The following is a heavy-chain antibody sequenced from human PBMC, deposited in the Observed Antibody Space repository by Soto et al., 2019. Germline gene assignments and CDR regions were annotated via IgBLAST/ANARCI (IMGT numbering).Heavy chain of an antibody. CDR1: VFTFSSYS. D-gene: IGHD3-22*01. CDR2: ISSSSSYI. J-gene: IGHJ4*02. V-gene: IGHV3-21*01. CDR3: ARDSRDSSGYYLNFDY. Sequence: GGSLRLSCAASVFTFSSYSMNWVRQAPGKGLEWVSSISSSSSYIYYADSVKGRFTISRDNAKNSLYLQMNSLRAEDTAVYYCARDSRDSSGYYLNFDYWGQGTLVTVSS.